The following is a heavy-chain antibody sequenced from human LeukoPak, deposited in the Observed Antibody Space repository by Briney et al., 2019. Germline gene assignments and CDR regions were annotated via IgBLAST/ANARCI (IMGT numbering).Heavy chain of an antibody. CDR1: GGTFSSYA. D-gene: IGHD1-14*01. V-gene: IGHV1-69*13. CDR2: IIPIFGTA. CDR3: ARAGWYNGATRYYYYGMDV. Sequence: GASVTVSCTASGGTFSSYAISWVRQAPGQGLEWMGGIIPIFGTANYAQKFQGRVTITADESTSTAYMELSSLRSEDTAVYYCARAGWYNGATRYYYYGMDVWGQGTTVTVSS. J-gene: IGHJ6*02.